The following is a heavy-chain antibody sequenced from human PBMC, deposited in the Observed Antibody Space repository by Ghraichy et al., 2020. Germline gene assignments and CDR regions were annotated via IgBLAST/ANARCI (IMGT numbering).Heavy chain of an antibody. CDR3: ARGGYGFWSGYPYFFDN. CDR2: IYPGDSDS. J-gene: IGHJ4*02. CDR1: GYNFTNYW. D-gene: IGHD3-3*01. V-gene: IGHV5-51*01. Sequence: GESLNISCKGSGYNFTNYWIGWVRQMPGKGLEWMGIIYPGDSDSRFSRSFQGHVTISADKSIRTAYLQWSSLKASDTAIYYCARGGYGFWSGYPYFFDNWGQGTLVTVSP.